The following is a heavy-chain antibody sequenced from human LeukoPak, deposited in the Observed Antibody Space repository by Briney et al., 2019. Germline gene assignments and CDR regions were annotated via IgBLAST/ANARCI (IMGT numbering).Heavy chain of an antibody. Sequence: KSSETLSLTCTVSAGSISLYNTYYWNWIRQSPGKGLEWIGYIYYSGSTSYNPSLKSRVTISVDTFRNQFSLKLTSVTAADTAVYYCARVRYFDWSVADPWGQGTLVTVSS. J-gene: IGHJ5*02. CDR2: IYYSGST. CDR3: ARVRYFDWSVADP. D-gene: IGHD3-9*01. CDR1: AGSISLYNTYY. V-gene: IGHV4-59*01.